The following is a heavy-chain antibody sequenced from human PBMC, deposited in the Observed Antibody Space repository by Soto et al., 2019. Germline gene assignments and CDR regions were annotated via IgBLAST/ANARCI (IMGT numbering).Heavy chain of an antibody. CDR2: VCHSGTI. V-gene: IGHV4-38-2*02. J-gene: IGHJ5*02. CDR3: ARDVGRYKINRVWFAR. D-gene: IGHD1-20*01. CDR1: GYRINIDAC. Sequence: SETLSLTCVVSGYRINIDACWGWIRQSPEKGLEWLGSVCHSGTIYYNPSLKSRVTISLDTSKNQFSLSLSSVTAADTALYYCARDVGRYKINRVWFARWGQGILVTVS.